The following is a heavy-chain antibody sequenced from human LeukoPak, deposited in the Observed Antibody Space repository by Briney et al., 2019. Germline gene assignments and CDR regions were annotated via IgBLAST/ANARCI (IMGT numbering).Heavy chain of an antibody. Sequence: GESLKISCEGSGYSFTSYWISWVRQMPGKGLEWMGRIDPSDSYTNYSPSFQGHVTISADKSISTAYLQWSSLKASDTAMYYCARNFGSTEAFDIWGQGTMVTVSS. CDR2: IDPSDSYT. V-gene: IGHV5-10-1*01. CDR3: ARNFGSTEAFDI. D-gene: IGHD6-13*01. CDR1: GYSFTSYW. J-gene: IGHJ3*02.